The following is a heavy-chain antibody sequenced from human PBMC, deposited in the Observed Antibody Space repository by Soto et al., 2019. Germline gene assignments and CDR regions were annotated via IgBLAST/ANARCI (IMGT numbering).Heavy chain of an antibody. Sequence: EVQLVESGGGLVQPGGSLRLSCAASGFTFSSYWMSWVRQAPGKGLEWVANIKQDGSEKYYVDSVKGRFTISRDNAKNSLYLQMNSLRAEGTAVYYCARGRAEYQLLLSDAFDIWGQGTMVTVSS. V-gene: IGHV3-7*01. CDR3: ARGRAEYQLLLSDAFDI. CDR2: IKQDGSEK. CDR1: GFTFSSYW. J-gene: IGHJ3*02. D-gene: IGHD2-2*01.